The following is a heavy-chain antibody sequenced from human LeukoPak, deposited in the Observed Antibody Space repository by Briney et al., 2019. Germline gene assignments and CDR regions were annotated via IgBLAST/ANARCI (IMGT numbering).Heavy chain of an antibody. CDR2: ISSSSSYI. CDR1: GFTFSSYS. V-gene: IGHV3-21*01. D-gene: IGHD3-22*01. CDR3: ARLARSAYYYDSSGYYPN. J-gene: IGHJ4*02. Sequence: GGSLRLSCAASGFTFSSYSMNWVRQAPGKGLEWVSSISSSSSYIYYADSVKGRFTISRDNAKNSLYLQMNSLRAEDTAVYYCARLARSAYYYDSSGYYPNWGQGTLVTVSS.